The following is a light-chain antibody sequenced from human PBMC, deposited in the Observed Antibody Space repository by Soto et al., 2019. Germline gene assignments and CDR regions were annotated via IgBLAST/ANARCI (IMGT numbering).Light chain of an antibody. J-gene: IGKJ5*01. CDR2: GAS. Sequence: EIVLTQSPGTLSLSPGERATLSCRASQSVSTDYLAWYQQKPGQAPRLLIHGASSRATGIQDRFSGSGSGTDFTLTIRSLQSEDFAVYYCKHYYNWLITFGQGTRLEI. V-gene: IGKV3-20*01. CDR3: KHYYNWLIT. CDR1: QSVSTDY.